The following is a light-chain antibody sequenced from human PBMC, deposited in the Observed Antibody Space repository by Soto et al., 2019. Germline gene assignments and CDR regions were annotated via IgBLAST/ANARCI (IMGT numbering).Light chain of an antibody. J-gene: IGKJ2*01. CDR1: QSISSW. CDR3: QQYHSLNT. CDR2: KAS. Sequence: DIQMTQSPSTLSASVGDRVTITCRASQSISSWLAWYQQKPGKAPKVLICKASSLESGVPSRFSGSGSGTEFTLTISSLQPDDFATYYCQQYHSLNTFGQGTKLEI. V-gene: IGKV1-5*03.